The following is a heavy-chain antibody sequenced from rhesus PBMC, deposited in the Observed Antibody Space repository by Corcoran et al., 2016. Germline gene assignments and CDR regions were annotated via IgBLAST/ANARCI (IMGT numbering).Heavy chain of an antibody. D-gene: IGHD1-1*01. CDR3: ARHGAGNYFDY. J-gene: IGHJ4*01. Sequence: QVQLQDSGPGLVKPSETLSLTCAVSGGSIRRSYYYFSWIRQAPGKGMEWIGYISYSGSTSYNPSLKSRVTISRDTSKNQFSLKLSSVTAADTAVYFCARHGAGNYFDYWGQGVLVTVSS. V-gene: IGHV4-122*02. CDR1: GGSIRRSYYY. CDR2: ISYSGST.